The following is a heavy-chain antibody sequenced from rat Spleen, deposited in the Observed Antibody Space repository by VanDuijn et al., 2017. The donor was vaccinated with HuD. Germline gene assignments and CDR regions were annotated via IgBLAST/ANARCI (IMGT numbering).Heavy chain of an antibody. V-gene: IGHV5-25*01. CDR2: ISYDGSST. D-gene: IGHD1-2*01. Sequence: EVQLVESGGGLVQPGRSMKLSCAASGFTFSIYDMAWVRQAPTKGLEWVASISYDGSSTYYRDSVKGRFTISRENARSTLFLHLDSLGSEDTATYYCTRLGIAAIVNWFSNWGQGTLVTVSS. CDR1: GFTFSIYD. J-gene: IGHJ3*01. CDR3: TRLGIAAIVNWFSN.